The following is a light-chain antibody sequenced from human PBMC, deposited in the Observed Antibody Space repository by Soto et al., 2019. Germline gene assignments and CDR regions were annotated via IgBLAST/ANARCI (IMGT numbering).Light chain of an antibody. V-gene: IGKV3-20*01. Sequence: EIVLTQSPGTLSLSPGERATLSCSASQSITNNYLAWYQHKPGQAPRLLISDASRRATGIPDRFSGSGSGTDFTLTISRLEPEDFAVYYCHQYGSSLPYTFGQGTKLDIK. CDR3: HQYGSSLPYT. CDR2: DAS. J-gene: IGKJ2*01. CDR1: QSITNNY.